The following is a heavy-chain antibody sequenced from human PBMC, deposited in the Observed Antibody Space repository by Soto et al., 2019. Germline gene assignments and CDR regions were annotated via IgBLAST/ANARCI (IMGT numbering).Heavy chain of an antibody. CDR1: GDSISSSSFY. CDR3: ARTEWDSNTTPHDY. CDR2: IYYSGNT. D-gene: IGHD2-2*01. Sequence: PSETLSLTCTVSGDSISSSSFYWDWIRQPPGKGLEWIGSIYYSGNTYYNPSLKSRVTISVDKSKNQFSLKLSSVTAADTAVYYCARTEWDSNTTPHDYWGQGTLVTVSS. J-gene: IGHJ4*02. V-gene: IGHV4-39*07.